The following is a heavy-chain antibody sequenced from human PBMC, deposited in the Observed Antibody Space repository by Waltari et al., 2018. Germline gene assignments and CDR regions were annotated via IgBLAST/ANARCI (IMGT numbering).Heavy chain of an antibody. J-gene: IGHJ5*02. CDR1: GGSISSSSYY. CDR3: ARDDLVVPAAMKGGNWFDP. V-gene: IGHV4-39*07. Sequence: QLQLQESGPGLVKPSETLSLTCTVSGGSISSSSYYWGWIRQPPGKGLEWIGSIYYSGSTYYNPSLKIRFTISVDTSKTQFSLKLSSVTAADTAVYYCARDDLVVPAAMKGGNWFDPWGQGTLVTVSS. D-gene: IGHD2-2*01. CDR2: IYYSGST.